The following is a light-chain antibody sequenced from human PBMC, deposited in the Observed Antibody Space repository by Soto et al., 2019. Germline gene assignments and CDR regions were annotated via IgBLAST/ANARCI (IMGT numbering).Light chain of an antibody. CDR1: HTIIIW. CDR3: QHYKSDSVA. J-gene: IGKJ1*01. Sequence: DIQMTQSPSTLFGSVGDRVTSNXRASHTIIIWLSWYQQKPGXAPKXXXYKXSTLKRGVPSRLSGSGSGTEFTLTISSLQPDDFANYYCQHYKSDSVAFGQGTKVDIK. CDR2: KXS. V-gene: IGKV1-5*03.